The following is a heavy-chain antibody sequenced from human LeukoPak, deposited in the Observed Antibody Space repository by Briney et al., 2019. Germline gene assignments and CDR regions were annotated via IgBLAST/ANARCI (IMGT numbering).Heavy chain of an antibody. V-gene: IGHV4-38-2*02. CDR1: DYSIRSGFY. Sequence: SDTLSLTCTVSDYSIRSGFYWGWIRQPPGKGLEWIGTIYHSGDTYYNPSLKSRVTISVDTSKNQFSLKLSSVTAADTAVYYCAREIGATIPKFDYWGQGTLVTVSS. CDR3: AREIGATIPKFDY. J-gene: IGHJ4*02. CDR2: IYHSGDT. D-gene: IGHD5-12*01.